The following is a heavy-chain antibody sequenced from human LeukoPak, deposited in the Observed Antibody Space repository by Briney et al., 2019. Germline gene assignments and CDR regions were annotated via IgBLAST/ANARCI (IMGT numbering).Heavy chain of an antibody. CDR3: ARGGTYYDFWSGYSYYYGMDV. J-gene: IGHJ6*02. V-gene: IGHV3-20*04. D-gene: IGHD3-3*01. Sequence: GGSLRLSCAASGFTFDDYGMSWVRQAPGKGLEWVSGINWNGGSTGYADSVKGRFTISRDNAKNSLYLQMNSLRAEDTAVYYCARGGTYYDFWSGYSYYYGMDVWGQGTTVTVSS. CDR1: GFTFDDYG. CDR2: INWNGGST.